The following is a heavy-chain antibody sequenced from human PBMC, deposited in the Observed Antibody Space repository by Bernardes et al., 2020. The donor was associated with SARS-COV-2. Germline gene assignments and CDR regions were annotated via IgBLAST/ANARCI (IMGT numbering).Heavy chain of an antibody. J-gene: IGHJ4*02. Sequence: GGSLRLSRAASGFTFSIYGMTWVRQAPGKGLEWVSLITSGGATYYADSVKGRFTISRDNSKNTLYLQMNSLRADETAVYYCARREAGSGQPYYFDYWGQGTLVTVSS. CDR2: ITSGGAT. D-gene: IGHD3-10*01. CDR1: GFTFSIYG. CDR3: ARREAGSGQPYYFDY. V-gene: IGHV3-23*01.